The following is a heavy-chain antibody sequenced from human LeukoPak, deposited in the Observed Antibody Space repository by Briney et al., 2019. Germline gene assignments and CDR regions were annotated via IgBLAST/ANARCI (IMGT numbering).Heavy chain of an antibody. V-gene: IGHV3-23*01. Sequence: PGGSLRLSCAASGFIFSNYGMNWVRQAPGKGLEWVAAISASGSATSYADSVKGRFTISRDNSKNTLYLQMNSLRAEDTAVYYCANSPYSSRLNWFDPWGQGTLVTVSS. CDR1: GFIFSNYG. J-gene: IGHJ5*02. D-gene: IGHD6-13*01. CDR2: ISASGSAT. CDR3: ANSPYSSRLNWFDP.